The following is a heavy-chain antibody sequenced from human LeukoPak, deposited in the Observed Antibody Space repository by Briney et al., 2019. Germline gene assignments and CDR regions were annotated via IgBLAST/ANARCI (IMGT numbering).Heavy chain of an antibody. Sequence: GASVKVSCKASGYTFTSYDINWVRQAPGQGLEWMGIINPSGGSTSYAQKFQGRVTMTRDMSTSTVYMELSSLRSEDTAVYYCARDSDECGGDCSLDYWGQGTLVTVSS. CDR1: GYTFTSYD. J-gene: IGHJ4*02. CDR3: ARDSDECGGDCSLDY. CDR2: INPSGGST. D-gene: IGHD2-21*02. V-gene: IGHV1-46*01.